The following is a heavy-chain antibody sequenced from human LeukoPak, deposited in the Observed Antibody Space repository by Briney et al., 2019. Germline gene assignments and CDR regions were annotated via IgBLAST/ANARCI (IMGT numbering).Heavy chain of an antibody. CDR1: GFSITDSF. V-gene: IGHV3-53*01. D-gene: IGHD5-12*01. CDR3: ARGRAETTIFGY. J-gene: IGHJ4*02. CDR2: MSRGGGT. Sequence: GGSLRLSCAASGFSITDSFMAWVRQAPGKGLQWVSHMSRGGGTEDAASVKGRFTVSRDTAKNIFYLQMSSLRAEDTAMYFCARGRAETTIFGYWGQGALVTVSS.